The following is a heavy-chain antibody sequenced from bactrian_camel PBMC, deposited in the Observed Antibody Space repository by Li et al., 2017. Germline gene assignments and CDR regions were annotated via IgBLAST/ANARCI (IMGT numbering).Heavy chain of an antibody. J-gene: IGHJ6*01. V-gene: IGHV3S53*01. D-gene: IGHD2*01. CDR3: AAEYRRTLSNSWRSLSVDFTY. CDR1: GITVSAYC. Sequence: HVQLVESGGGSVQAGGSLRLSCAASGITVSAYCMRWFRQTPGKEREGVATIHPYGSTTYADSVKGRFTISRDNAKSTLYLQMNNLKPEDTAMYYCAAEYRRTLSNSWRSLSVDFTYWGQGTQVTVS. CDR2: IHPYGST.